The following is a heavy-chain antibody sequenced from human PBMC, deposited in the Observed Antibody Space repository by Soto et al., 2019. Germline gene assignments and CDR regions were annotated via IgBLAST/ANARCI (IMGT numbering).Heavy chain of an antibody. CDR2: IYSGGST. J-gene: IGHJ6*02. V-gene: IGHV3-53*01. D-gene: IGHD2-2*01. CDR3: ARDPRYCSSTTCYGMDV. CDR1: GFTVSSNY. Sequence: PGVSLRLSCAASGFTVSSNYMSWVRQAPGKGLEWVSVIYSGGSTYYADSVKGRFTISRDNSKNTLYLQMNSLRAEDTAVYYCARDPRYCSSTTCYGMDVWAQRTTVTFSS.